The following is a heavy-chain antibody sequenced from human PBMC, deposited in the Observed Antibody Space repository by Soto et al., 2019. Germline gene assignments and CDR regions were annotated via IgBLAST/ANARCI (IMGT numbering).Heavy chain of an antibody. V-gene: IGHV1-69*13. CDR3: ARGSLWLELRGGHPLATYYYYGMDV. CDR2: IIPIFGTA. CDR1: GGTFSSYA. J-gene: IGHJ6*02. D-gene: IGHD1-7*01. Sequence: VKVSCKASGGTFSSYAISWVRQAPGQGREWMGGIIPIFGTANYAQKFQGRVTITADESTSTAYMELSSLRSEDTAVYYCARGSLWLELRGGHPLATYYYYGMDVWGQGTTVTVSS.